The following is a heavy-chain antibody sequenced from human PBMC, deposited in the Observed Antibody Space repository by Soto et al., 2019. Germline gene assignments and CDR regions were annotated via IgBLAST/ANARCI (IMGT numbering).Heavy chain of an antibody. CDR3: ARAGVVVAATPWYFDY. Sequence: PXESLKISWKGSGCSFTSYWIGWVRQMPGKGLEWMGIIYPGDSDTKYSPSFQGQVTISADKSISTAYLQWSSLKASDNAMYYCARAGVVVAATPWYFDYWGQGTLVTVSS. V-gene: IGHV5-51*01. J-gene: IGHJ4*02. CDR2: IYPGDSDT. D-gene: IGHD2-15*01. CDR1: GCSFTSYW.